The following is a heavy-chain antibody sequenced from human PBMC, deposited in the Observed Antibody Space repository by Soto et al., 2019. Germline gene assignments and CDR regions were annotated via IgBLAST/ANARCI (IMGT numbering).Heavy chain of an antibody. Sequence: QVQLVQSGAEVKKPGASVKVSCKASGYTFTSYGICWVRQAPGQGLEWMGWISAYNGNTNYAQKLQGRVTMTTDTSTSTAYMELRSLRSDDTAVYYCAREESEYSGYDPSPFDYWGQGTLVTVSS. CDR3: AREESEYSGYDPSPFDY. J-gene: IGHJ4*02. CDR2: ISAYNGNT. D-gene: IGHD5-12*01. V-gene: IGHV1-18*01. CDR1: GYTFTSYG.